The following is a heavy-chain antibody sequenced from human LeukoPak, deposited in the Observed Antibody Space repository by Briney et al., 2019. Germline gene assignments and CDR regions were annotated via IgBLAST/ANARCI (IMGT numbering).Heavy chain of an antibody. CDR3: TRDVLTGYYQPDY. CDR2: IRSKAYGGAT. Sequence: GGSLRLSCTGSGFTFGNYAISRVRQAPGKGLEWVGFIRSKAYGGATEYGASVKGRFTISRDDSKSIAYLQMNSLKTEDTAVYYCTRDVLTGYYQPDYWGQGTLVSVSS. CDR1: GFTFGNYA. J-gene: IGHJ4*02. V-gene: IGHV3-49*04. D-gene: IGHD3-9*01.